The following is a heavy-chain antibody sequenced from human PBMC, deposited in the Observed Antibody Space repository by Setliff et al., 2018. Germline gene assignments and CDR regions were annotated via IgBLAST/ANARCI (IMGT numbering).Heavy chain of an antibody. CDR1: GFTFSSYG. J-gene: IGHJ5*02. V-gene: IGHV3-30*19. D-gene: IGHD3-22*01. CDR3: ARDGKQYYYDSTGYYRNWFDP. Sequence: RLSCAASGFTFSSYGMHWVRQAPGRGPEWLAVISYDGSHDYYADSVRGRFTISRDNSNNTRYMQMSSLRAEDTAIYSCARDGKQYYYDSTGYYRNWFDPWGQGTLVTVSS. CDR2: ISYDGSHD.